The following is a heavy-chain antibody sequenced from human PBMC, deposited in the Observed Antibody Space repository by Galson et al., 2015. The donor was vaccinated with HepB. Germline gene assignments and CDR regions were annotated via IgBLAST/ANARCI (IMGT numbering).Heavy chain of an antibody. CDR3: ASPARGMGARESYYHYGVDV. Sequence: SVKVSCKASGGTFSSYAISWVRQAPGQGLEWMGGIIPIFGTANYAQKFQGRVTITADESTSTAYMELSSLRSEDTAVYYCASPARGMGARESYYHYGVDVWGQGTTVTVSS. D-gene: IGHD1-26*01. CDR1: GGTFSSYA. CDR2: IIPIFGTA. V-gene: IGHV1-69*13. J-gene: IGHJ6*02.